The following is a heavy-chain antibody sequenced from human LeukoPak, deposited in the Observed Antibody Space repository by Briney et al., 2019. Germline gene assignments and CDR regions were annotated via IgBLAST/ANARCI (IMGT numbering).Heavy chain of an antibody. CDR3: ARYGETYFDY. Sequence: PSETLSLTCTVSGGSISSYYWSWIRQPPGKGLEWIGYIYYSGSTNYNPSLKSRVTISVDTSRNQFSLKLSFVTAADTAVYYCARYGETYFDYWGQGTLVTVSS. CDR1: GGSISSYY. V-gene: IGHV4-59*08. J-gene: IGHJ4*02. D-gene: IGHD4-17*01. CDR2: IYYSGST.